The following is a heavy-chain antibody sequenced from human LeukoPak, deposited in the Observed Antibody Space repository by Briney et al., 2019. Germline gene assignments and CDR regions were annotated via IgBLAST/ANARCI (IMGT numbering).Heavy chain of an antibody. CDR2: IKHDGSEK. V-gene: IGHV3-7*01. D-gene: IGHD3-3*01. CDR3: ARDLEPLYYYYYMDV. Sequence: GGSLRLSCAASGFTFSTYWMSWVRQAPGKGLQWVANIKHDGSEKNYVDSVKGRFTISKDNSKNTLYLQMNSLRAEDTAVYYCARDLEPLYYYYYMDVWGKGTTVTVSS. J-gene: IGHJ6*03. CDR1: GFTFSTYW.